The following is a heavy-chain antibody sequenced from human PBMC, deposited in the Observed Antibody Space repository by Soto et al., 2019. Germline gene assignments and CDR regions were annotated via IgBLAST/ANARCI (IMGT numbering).Heavy chain of an antibody. D-gene: IGHD6-13*01. CDR2: MNPNSGNT. J-gene: IGHJ4*02. CDR3: ARWAAALFDY. CDR1: GYTFTSYD. V-gene: IGHV1-8*01. Sequence: QVQLVQSGAEVKKPGASVKVSCKASGYTFTSYDINWVRQATGQGLEWMGWMNPNSGNTGYAQKFQGRGTINKNTSLSTADMGLRSLGSEDTAVDYCARWAAALFDYWGQGTLVTVSS.